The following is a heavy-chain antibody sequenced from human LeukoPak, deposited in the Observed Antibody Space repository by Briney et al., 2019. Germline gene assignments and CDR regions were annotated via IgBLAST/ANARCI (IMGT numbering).Heavy chain of an antibody. CDR2: IKQDGSEK. CDR3: AKDCGWLHFCS. Sequence: PGGSLRLSCAASGFTFSNYWMTWVRQAPGKGLEWVANIKQDGSEKYYVDSVKGRFTISRDNSKNTLYLQINTLRAEDTAIYYCAKDCGWLHFCSWGQGTLVTVSS. CDR1: GFTFSNYW. J-gene: IGHJ5*02. D-gene: IGHD2-21*01. V-gene: IGHV3-7*03.